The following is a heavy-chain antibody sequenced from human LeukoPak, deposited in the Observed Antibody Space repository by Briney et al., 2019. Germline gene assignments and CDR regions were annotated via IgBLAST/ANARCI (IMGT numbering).Heavy chain of an antibody. CDR2: ISDRGGRA. V-gene: IGHV3-23*01. Sequence: GGSLRLSCAVSGITLSNYGISWARHSPGEGVEWVAGISDRGGRANYAASVKGRLTNSRDNPNHTLYLQMNSLRAEDTAVYFCAKRGVVIRVILVGFHKEAYYFDSWGQGALVTVSS. CDR1: GITLSNYG. D-gene: IGHD3-22*01. CDR3: AKRGVVIRVILVGFHKEAYYFDS. J-gene: IGHJ4*02.